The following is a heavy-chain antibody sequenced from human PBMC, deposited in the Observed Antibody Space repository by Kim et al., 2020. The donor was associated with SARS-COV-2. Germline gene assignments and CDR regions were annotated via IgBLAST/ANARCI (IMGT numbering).Heavy chain of an antibody. J-gene: IGHJ4*02. D-gene: IGHD2-15*01. CDR2: ISSSSSTI. V-gene: IGHV3-48*02. CDR3: ASVGYCSGGSCYGDY. Sequence: GGSLRLSCAASGFTFSSYSMNWVRQAPGKGLEWVSYISSSSSTIYYADSVKGRFTISRDNAKNSLYLQMNSLRDEDTAVYYCASVGYCSGGSCYGDYWGQGTLVTVSS. CDR1: GFTFSSYS.